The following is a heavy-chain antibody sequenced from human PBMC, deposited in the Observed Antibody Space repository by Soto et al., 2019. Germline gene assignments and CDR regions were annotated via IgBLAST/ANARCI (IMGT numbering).Heavy chain of an antibody. V-gene: IGHV3-74*01. D-gene: IGHD6-19*01. CDR1: GFTFSSYW. Sequence: EVQLVESGGGLVQPGGSLRLSCAASGFTFSSYWMHWVRQAPGEGLVWVSRINSDGSSTSYADSVKGRFTISRDNAKNTLYLQMNSLRAEDTAVYYCAREYSSGWLIWFDPWGQGTLVTVSS. J-gene: IGHJ5*02. CDR2: INSDGSST. CDR3: AREYSSGWLIWFDP.